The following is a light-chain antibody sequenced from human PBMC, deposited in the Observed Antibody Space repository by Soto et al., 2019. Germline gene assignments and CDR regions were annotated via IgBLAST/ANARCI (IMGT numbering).Light chain of an antibody. J-gene: IGKJ1*01. CDR2: GAS. V-gene: IGKV3-20*01. CDR1: QSVRSSY. Sequence: IVLTQSPGTLSLSPGESATLSCRASQSVRSSYLAWYQQKPGQAPRLLIYGASTRATGIPDRFSGSGSGTDFTLSISRLEPEDFAVYYCQQYGRSPRTFGQGTKVDIK. CDR3: QQYGRSPRT.